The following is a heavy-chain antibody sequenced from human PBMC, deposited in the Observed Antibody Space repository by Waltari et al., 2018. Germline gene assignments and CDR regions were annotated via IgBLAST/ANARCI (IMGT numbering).Heavy chain of an antibody. J-gene: IGHJ4*02. CDR3: ARVVVVAATRVVILDY. CDR1: GYTFTGYY. Sequence: QVQLVQSGAEVKKPGASVKVSCKASGYTFTGYYMHWVRQAPGQGLEWMGWSNPNRGGTNYAQKVQGRVTMTRDTSISTAYMELSRLRSDDTAVYYCARVVVVAATRVVILDYWGQGTLVTVSS. D-gene: IGHD2-15*01. V-gene: IGHV1-2*02. CDR2: SNPNRGGT.